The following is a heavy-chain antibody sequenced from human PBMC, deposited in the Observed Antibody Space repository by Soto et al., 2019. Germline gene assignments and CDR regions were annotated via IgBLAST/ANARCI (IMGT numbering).Heavy chain of an antibody. J-gene: IGHJ6*02. CDR2: IWYDGSNK. D-gene: IGHD6-13*01. CDR3: ARDYIAAAGTREHYYYYYGMDV. V-gene: IGHV3-33*01. Sequence: PGGSLRLSCAASGFTFSSYGMHWVRQAPGKGLEWVAVIWYDGSNKYYADSVKGRFTISRDNSKNTLYLQMNSLRAEDTAVYYCARDYIAAAGTREHYYYYYGMDVWGQGTTVTVSS. CDR1: GFTFSSYG.